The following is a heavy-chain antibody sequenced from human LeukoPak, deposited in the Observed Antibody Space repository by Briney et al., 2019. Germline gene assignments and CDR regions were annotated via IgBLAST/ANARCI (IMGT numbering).Heavy chain of an antibody. CDR2: IYHSGST. CDR3: ARDFHTLIPDAFDI. V-gene: IGHV4-4*02. Sequence: SETLSLTCAVSGGSISSSNWWSWVRQPPGKGLEWIGEIYHSGSTNYNPSLKSRVTISVDKSKNQFSLKLSSVTAADTAVYYCARDFHTLIPDAFDIWGQGTMVTVSS. CDR1: GGSISSSNW. D-gene: IGHD3-9*01. J-gene: IGHJ3*02.